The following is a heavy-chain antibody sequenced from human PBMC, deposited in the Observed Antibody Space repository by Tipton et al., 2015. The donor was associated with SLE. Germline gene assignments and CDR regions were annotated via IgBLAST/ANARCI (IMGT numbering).Heavy chain of an antibody. D-gene: IGHD6-6*01. CDR1: GGSFRGYY. V-gene: IGHV4-34*01. Sequence: TLSLTCAVYGGSFRGYYWSWIRQPPGKGLEWIGEINHSGSTNYNPSLKSRVTISVDTSKNQFSLKLSSVTAADTAVYYCARGESRSYMAARLGFDYWGQGTLVTVSS. CDR3: ARGESRSYMAARLGFDY. J-gene: IGHJ4*02. CDR2: INHSGST.